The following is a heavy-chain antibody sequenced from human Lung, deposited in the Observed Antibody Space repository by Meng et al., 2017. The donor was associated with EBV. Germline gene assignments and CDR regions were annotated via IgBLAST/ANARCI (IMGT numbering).Heavy chain of an antibody. J-gene: IGHJ5*02. CDR3: ARLSGTGWFDP. Sequence: EVQLVESGGGVVMPGGSLRLSCAASGFIFSNYNMNWVRQAPGKGLEWVSSISSGNSYIYYADSVKGRFSISRDNAKNSLSLQMNSLRAEDTAVYYCARLSGTGWFDPWGQGTLVTVSS. D-gene: IGHD1-7*01. CDR2: ISSGNSYI. V-gene: IGHV3-21*02. CDR1: GFIFSNYN.